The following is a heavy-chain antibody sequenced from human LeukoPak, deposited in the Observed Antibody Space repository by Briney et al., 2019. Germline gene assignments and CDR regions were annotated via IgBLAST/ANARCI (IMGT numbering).Heavy chain of an antibody. CDR3: ARAGELRGAFDI. CDR2: IWYDGSNK. D-gene: IGHD1-26*01. V-gene: IGHV3-33*01. CDR1: GFTFSSYG. Sequence: GSLRLSCAASGFTFSSYGMHWVRQAPGKGLEWVAVIWYDGSNKYYADSVKGRFTISRDNAKNTLYLQMNSLRAEDTAVYYCARAGELRGAFDIWGQGTMVTVSS. J-gene: IGHJ3*02.